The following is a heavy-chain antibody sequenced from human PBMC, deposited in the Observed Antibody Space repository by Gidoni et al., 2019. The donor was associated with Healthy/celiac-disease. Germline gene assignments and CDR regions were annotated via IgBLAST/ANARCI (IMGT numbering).Heavy chain of an antibody. V-gene: IGHV3-30*18. Sequence: QVQLVESGGGVVQPGRSLSLSCAASGFPFSSYGMHWVRQAPGKGLEWVAVISYDGSNKYYADSVKGRFTISRDNSKNTLYLQMNSLRAEDTAVYYCAKGAVTSNYYYYYGMDVWGQGTTVTVSS. J-gene: IGHJ6*02. D-gene: IGHD4-4*01. CDR1: GFPFSSYG. CDR3: AKGAVTSNYYYYYGMDV. CDR2: ISYDGSNK.